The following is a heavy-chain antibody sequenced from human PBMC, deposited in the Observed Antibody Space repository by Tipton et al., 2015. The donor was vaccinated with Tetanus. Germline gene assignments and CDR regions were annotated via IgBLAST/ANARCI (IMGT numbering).Heavy chain of an antibody. CDR1: GFTFSDCY. D-gene: IGHD6-19*01. J-gene: IGHJ4*02. V-gene: IGHV3-11*06. Sequence: QLVQSGGGLIQPGGSLRLSCVASGFTFSDCYMTWIRQAPGKGLEWVSHIGKSGGFINYADSVKGRFTISRDNSKNTLFLQMNSLRTEDTAFYYCARDPNRSGWYPAYFDFWGQGTLVTVSS. CDR2: IGKSGGFI. CDR3: ARDPNRSGWYPAYFDF.